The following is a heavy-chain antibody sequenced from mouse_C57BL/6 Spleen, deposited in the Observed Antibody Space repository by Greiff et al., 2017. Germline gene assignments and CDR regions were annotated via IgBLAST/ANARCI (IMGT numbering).Heavy chain of an antibody. J-gene: IGHJ3*01. CDR3: ARGDYYYGNYVAY. CDR1: GYTFTSYW. CDR2: IYPGSGST. Sequence: VQLQQSGAELVKPGASVKMSCKASGYTFTSYWITWVKQRPGQGLEWIGDIYPGSGSTNYNEKFKSKATLTVDTSSSTAYMQLSSLTSEDSAVYYCARGDYYYGNYVAYWGQGTLVTVSA. V-gene: IGHV1-55*01. D-gene: IGHD2-1*01.